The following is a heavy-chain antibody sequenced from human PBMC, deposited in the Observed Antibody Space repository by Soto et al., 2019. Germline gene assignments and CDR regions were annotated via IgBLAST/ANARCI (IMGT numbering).Heavy chain of an antibody. V-gene: IGHV4-39*01. J-gene: IGHJ3*02. Sequence: QLQLQESGPGLVKPSETLSLTCTVSGGSISSSSYYWGWIRQPPGKGLEWIGSIYYSGSTYYNPSLKSRVTISVDTSKNQFSLKLSSVTAADTAVYYCAGGLLWFGERDAFDIWGQGTMVTVSS. CDR2: IYYSGST. D-gene: IGHD3-10*01. CDR3: AGGLLWFGERDAFDI. CDR1: GGSISSSSYY.